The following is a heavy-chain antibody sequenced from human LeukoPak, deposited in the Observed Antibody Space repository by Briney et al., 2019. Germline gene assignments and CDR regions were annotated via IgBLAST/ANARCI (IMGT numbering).Heavy chain of an antibody. D-gene: IGHD3-10*01. V-gene: IGHV1-18*01. CDR2: ISAYNGNT. Sequence: ASVKVSCKASGYTFTSYGISWVRQAPGQGLEWMGWISAYNGNTNYAQKLQGRVTMTADTSTSTAYMELRSLRSDDTAVYYCAREPMVRGPFDYWGQGTLVTVSS. CDR3: AREPMVRGPFDY. CDR1: GYTFTSYG. J-gene: IGHJ4*02.